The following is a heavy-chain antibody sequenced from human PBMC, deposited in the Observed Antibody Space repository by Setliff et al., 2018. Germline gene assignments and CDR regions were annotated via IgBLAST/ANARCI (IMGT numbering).Heavy chain of an antibody. Sequence: SVKVSCKAPGGTFSSYAISWVRQAPGQGLEWMGGIIPIFGTANYAQKFQGRVTITADESTSTAYMELSSLRSEDTAVYYCARDPWQWLTTFTSAEYFQHWGQGTLVTVSS. CDR3: ARDPWQWLTTFTSAEYFQH. V-gene: IGHV1-69*13. J-gene: IGHJ1*01. D-gene: IGHD6-19*01. CDR2: IIPIFGTA. CDR1: GGTFSSYA.